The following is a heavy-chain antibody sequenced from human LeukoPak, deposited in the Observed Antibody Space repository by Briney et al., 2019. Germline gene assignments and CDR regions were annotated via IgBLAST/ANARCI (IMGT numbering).Heavy chain of an antibody. Sequence: ASVKVSCKASGYTFTSYGISWVRQAPGQGLEWMGWINPNSGGTNYAQKFQGRVTMTRDTSISTAYMELGRLRSDDTAVYYCARDWVEPGDYWGQGTLVTVSS. CDR3: ARDWVEPGDY. J-gene: IGHJ4*02. D-gene: IGHD1-14*01. V-gene: IGHV1-2*02. CDR1: GYTFTSYG. CDR2: INPNSGGT.